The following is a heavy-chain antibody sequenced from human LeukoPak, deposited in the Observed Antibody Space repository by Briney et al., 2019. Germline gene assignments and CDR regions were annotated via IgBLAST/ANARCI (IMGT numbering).Heavy chain of an antibody. Sequence: SETLSLTCAVYGGSFSGYYWSWIRQPPGKGLEWIGEINHSGSTNYNPSLKSRVTISVDTSENQFSLKLSSVTAADTAVYYCARVGYGSNYWGQGTLVTVSS. CDR3: ARVGYGSNY. CDR2: INHSGST. CDR1: GGSFSGYY. J-gene: IGHJ4*02. D-gene: IGHD1-26*01. V-gene: IGHV4-34*01.